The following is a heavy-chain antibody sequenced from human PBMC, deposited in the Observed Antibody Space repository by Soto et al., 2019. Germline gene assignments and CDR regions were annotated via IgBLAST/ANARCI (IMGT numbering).Heavy chain of an antibody. CDR1: GGTFSSYA. V-gene: IGHV1-69*06. CDR3: ARGMTTVVTPIYYYYGMDV. J-gene: IGHJ6*02. Sequence: QVQLVQSGAEVKKPGSSVKVSCKASGGTFSSYAISWVRQAPGQGLEWMGGIIPIFGTANYAQKFQGRVTITADKSTSNAYMELSSLRSEDTAVYYCARGMTTVVTPIYYYYGMDVWGQGTTVTVSS. CDR2: IIPIFGTA. D-gene: IGHD4-17*01.